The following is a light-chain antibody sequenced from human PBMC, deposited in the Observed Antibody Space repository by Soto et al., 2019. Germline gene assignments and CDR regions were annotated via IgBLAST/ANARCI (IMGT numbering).Light chain of an antibody. J-gene: IGKJ4*01. Sequence: EIALTQSPATLSLSPGERATLSCRASQSVGTYLAWYQQKPGQSPRLLIYDASNRATGIPARFSGSGSGTDFTLTVSSLEPEDFAFYYCQQRSAWPALTFGGGTKVEIK. V-gene: IGKV3-11*01. CDR2: DAS. CDR1: QSVGTY. CDR3: QQRSAWPALT.